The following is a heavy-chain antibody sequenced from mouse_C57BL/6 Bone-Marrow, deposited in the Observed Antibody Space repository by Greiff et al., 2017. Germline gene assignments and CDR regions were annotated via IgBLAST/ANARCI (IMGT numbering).Heavy chain of an antibody. J-gene: IGHJ2*01. D-gene: IGHD2-13*01. Sequence: QVQLQQPGAELVKPGASVKLSCKASGYTFTSYWMQWVKQRPGQGLEWIGEIDPSDSYTNYNQKFKGKATLTVDTSSSTAYMQLSSLTSEDSAVYYCARRLLYFDYWGQGTTRTVSS. V-gene: IGHV1-50*01. CDR1: GYTFTSYW. CDR2: IDPSDSYT. CDR3: ARRLLYFDY.